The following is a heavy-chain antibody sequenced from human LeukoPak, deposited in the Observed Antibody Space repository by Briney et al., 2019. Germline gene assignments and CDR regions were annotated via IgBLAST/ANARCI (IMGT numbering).Heavy chain of an antibody. J-gene: IGHJ4*02. CDR3: ARDLYSNYYDSSGDDFDY. Sequence: PGGSLRLSCAASGFTFSSYWMHWVRQAPGRGLVWVSRINGDESTTTYADSVKGRFTIPRDNAKNTLYLQMNSLRAEDTAVYFCARDLYSNYYDSSGDDFDYWGQGTLVTVSS. CDR1: GFTFSSYW. V-gene: IGHV3-74*01. D-gene: IGHD3-22*01. CDR2: INGDESTT.